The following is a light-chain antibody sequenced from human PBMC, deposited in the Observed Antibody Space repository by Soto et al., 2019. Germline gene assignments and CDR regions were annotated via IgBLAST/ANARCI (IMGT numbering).Light chain of an antibody. CDR2: AAS. V-gene: IGKV1D-12*01. CDR1: QDLSSW. Sequence: IQTTQYQYYVSASEGDRVTITCRAIQDLSSWLAWYQQKPGKTPKPLISAASSLQSGVPSRFSGSGSRTDFTLTSRIQQEEIFTPYCCQQPIFLPIPFGHGALVDIK. CDR3: QQPIFLPIP. J-gene: IGKJ5*01.